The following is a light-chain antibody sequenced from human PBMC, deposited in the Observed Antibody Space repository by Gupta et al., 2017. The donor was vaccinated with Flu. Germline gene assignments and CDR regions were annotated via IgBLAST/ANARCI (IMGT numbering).Light chain of an antibody. J-gene: IGLJ3*02. CDR2: ETN. CDR1: GHNY. Sequence: GHNYVSWYQQFPGTAPKLLIYETNRRPSGIPARFSGSKSGTSATLGITGLQTGDEADYYCASWANRLSATGFGGGTKVTVL. V-gene: IGLV1-51*02. CDR3: ASWANRLSATG.